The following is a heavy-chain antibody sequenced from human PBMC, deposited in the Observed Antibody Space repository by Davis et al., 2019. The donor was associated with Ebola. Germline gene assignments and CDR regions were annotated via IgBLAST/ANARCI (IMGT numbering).Heavy chain of an antibody. CDR3: ARMDYYYGSGTNRFDP. CDR1: GDSISSSNW. D-gene: IGHD3-10*01. V-gene: IGHV4-4*02. J-gene: IGHJ5*02. Sequence: SETLSLTCAVSGDSISSSNWWSWVRQPPGKGLEWIGEISQSGSTNYNPSLKSRVTISVDTSKNQFSLKLSSVTAADTAVYYCARMDYYYGSGTNRFDPWGQGTLVTVSS. CDR2: ISQSGST.